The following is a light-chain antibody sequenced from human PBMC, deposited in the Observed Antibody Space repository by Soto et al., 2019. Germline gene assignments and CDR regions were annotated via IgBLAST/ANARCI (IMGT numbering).Light chain of an antibody. J-gene: IGKJ4*01. V-gene: IGKV1-9*01. CDR3: QQHNGYPLT. CDR2: AAS. Sequence: DIQLTQSPSFLSASVGDRVTITCRASQGISTYLAWYQQKPGKAPKLLIYAASTLQSGVPSRFSGSGSGTEFTLAISSLQPEDFTTYYCQQHNGYPLTFGGGSKVEI. CDR1: QGISTY.